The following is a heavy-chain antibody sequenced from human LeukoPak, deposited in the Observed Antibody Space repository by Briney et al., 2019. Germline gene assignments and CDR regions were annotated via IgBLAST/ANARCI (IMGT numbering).Heavy chain of an antibody. Sequence: PGGSLRLSCAASGFTFSTYGMHWVRQAPGKGLEWVAAMSYDGSDKYYADSVKGRFPISRDNSKNTLYLQMNSLRAEDTAVYYCAKGDCSTTSCYFDPWGQGTLVTVSS. CDR3: AKGDCSTTSCYFDP. CDR2: MSYDGSDK. J-gene: IGHJ5*02. D-gene: IGHD2-2*01. V-gene: IGHV3-30*18. CDR1: GFTFSTYG.